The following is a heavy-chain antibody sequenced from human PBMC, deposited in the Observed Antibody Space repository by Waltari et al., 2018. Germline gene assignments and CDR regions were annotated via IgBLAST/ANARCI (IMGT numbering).Heavy chain of an antibody. Sequence: EVQLVESGGGLVQPGGSLRLSCVASGFTLSNYWMHWVRQAQGKGLEWLAHIKPDGSQTDYVDSVKGRFAISRDNARNSLYLQMNSLRADDTAIYYCARDPARRADYWGQGTLVTVSS. V-gene: IGHV3-7*01. CDR2: IKPDGSQT. CDR1: GFTLSNYW. J-gene: IGHJ4*02. CDR3: ARDPARRADY.